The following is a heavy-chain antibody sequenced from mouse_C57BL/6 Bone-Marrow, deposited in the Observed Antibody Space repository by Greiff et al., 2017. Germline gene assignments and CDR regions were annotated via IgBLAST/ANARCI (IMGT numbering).Heavy chain of an antibody. V-gene: IGHV5-17*01. Sequence: EVHLVESGGGLVKPGGSLTLSCAASGFTFSDYGMHWVRQAPEKGLEWVAYISSGGSTIYYADTVKGRFTISRDNAKNTLFLQMTRLRSEDTAMYYCARRLFAYWGQGTLVTVSA. CDR1: GFTFSDYG. CDR2: ISSGGSTI. J-gene: IGHJ3*01. CDR3: ARRLFAY.